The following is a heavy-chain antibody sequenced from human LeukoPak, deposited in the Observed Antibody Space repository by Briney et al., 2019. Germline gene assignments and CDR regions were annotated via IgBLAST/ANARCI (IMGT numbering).Heavy chain of an antibody. CDR2: IYHSGST. D-gene: IGHD2-15*01. CDR1: GGSISSYY. V-gene: IGHV4-4*09. J-gene: IGHJ5*02. Sequence: DPSETLSLTCTVSGGSISSYYWSWIRQPPGKGLEWIGYIYHSGSTDYNPSLKSRVTISVDTSKSQFSLKLTSVTATDTALYFCATSSGGTTVLPSAWGQGTLVTVSS. CDR3: ATSSGGTTVLPSA.